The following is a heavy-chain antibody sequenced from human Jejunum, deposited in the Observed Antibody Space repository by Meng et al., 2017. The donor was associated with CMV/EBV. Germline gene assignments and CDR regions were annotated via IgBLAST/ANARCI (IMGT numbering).Heavy chain of an antibody. D-gene: IGHD3-10*01. Sequence: SGFMFSSFGMHWVRQAPGKGLEWVAYIRYDLATKYYVDSVKGRFTISRDNSRNSVSLQMNSLRDDDTAIYYCAKQGDPSAYFFDFWGEGTMVTVSS. CDR2: IRYDLATK. J-gene: IGHJ4*02. CDR3: AKQGDPSAYFFDF. V-gene: IGHV3-30*02. CDR1: GFMFSSFG.